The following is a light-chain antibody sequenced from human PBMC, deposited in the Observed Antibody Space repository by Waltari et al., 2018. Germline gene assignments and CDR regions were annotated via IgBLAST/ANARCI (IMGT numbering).Light chain of an antibody. CDR3: QQYHTYCS. J-gene: IGKJ4*02. CDR2: KAS. Sequence: DIQMTQSPSTLSASVGDRVTITCRASQTINSWLAWYQQKPGKAPKLLIYKASILESGVPSRFSGSVSGTEFTLTISSLQPDDFATYYCQQYHTYCSFGGGTKVGIK. CDR1: QTINSW. V-gene: IGKV1-5*03.